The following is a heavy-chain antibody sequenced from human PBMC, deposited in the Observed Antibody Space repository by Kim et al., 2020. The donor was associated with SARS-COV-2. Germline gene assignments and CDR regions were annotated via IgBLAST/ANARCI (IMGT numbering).Heavy chain of an antibody. Sequence: DSVKGRFPISRDNAKNSLYLQMNSLRAEDTAVYYCARDHDYDSSGYMFDYWGQGTLVTVSS. D-gene: IGHD3-22*01. V-gene: IGHV3-11*06. CDR3: ARDHDYDSSGYMFDY. J-gene: IGHJ4*02.